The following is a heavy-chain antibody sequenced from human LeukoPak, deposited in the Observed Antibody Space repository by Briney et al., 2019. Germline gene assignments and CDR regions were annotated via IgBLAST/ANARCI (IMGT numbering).Heavy chain of an antibody. CDR1: GYTFTSYD. D-gene: IGHD6-6*01. J-gene: IGHJ4*02. CDR3: AREGGIAARPSLDY. V-gene: IGHV1-8*01. Sequence: ASVKVSCKASGYTFTSYDINWVRRATGQGLEWMGWMNPNSGNTGYAQKFQGRVTMTRNTSISTAYMELSSLRSEDTAVYYCAREGGIAARPSLDYWGQGTLVTVSS. CDR2: MNPNSGNT.